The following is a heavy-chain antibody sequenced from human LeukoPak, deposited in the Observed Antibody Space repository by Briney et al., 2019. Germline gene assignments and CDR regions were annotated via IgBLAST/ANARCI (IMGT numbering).Heavy chain of an antibody. CDR3: ARKGGPGGRQLARGDFDY. V-gene: IGHV4-34*01. CDR1: GGSFSGYY. J-gene: IGHJ4*02. D-gene: IGHD6-6*01. Sequence: SETLSLTCAVYGGSFSGYYWSWIRQPPGKGLEWIGEINHSGSTNYNPSLKSRVTISVDTSKNQFSLKLSSVTAADTAVCYCARKGGPGGRQLARGDFDYWGQGTLVTVSS. CDR2: INHSGST.